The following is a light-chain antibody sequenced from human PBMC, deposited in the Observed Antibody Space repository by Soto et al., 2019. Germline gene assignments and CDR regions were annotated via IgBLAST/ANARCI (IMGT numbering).Light chain of an antibody. J-gene: IGKJ1*01. CDR2: GAS. V-gene: IGKV3-20*01. CDR1: QTIRSNY. CDR3: QQYGSSPWT. Sequence: ETVLTQSPGTLSLSPGERATLSCRASQTIRSNYLAWYRQTPGQAPRLLIYGASNRATGIADRFSGSGSGTDFTLSISRLEAEEFALYYCQQYGSSPWTFGQGMKAEI.